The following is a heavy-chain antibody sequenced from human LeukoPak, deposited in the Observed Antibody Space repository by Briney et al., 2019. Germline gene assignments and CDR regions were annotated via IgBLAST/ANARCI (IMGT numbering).Heavy chain of an antibody. CDR2: ISYDGSNK. CDR1: GFTFSSYG. J-gene: IGHJ4*02. CDR3: AKDQYGDGLDY. Sequence: AGGSLRLSCAASGFTFSSYGMHWVRQAPGKGLEWVAVISYDGSNKYYADSVKGRFTISRDNSKNTLYLQMNSLRAEDTAVYYCAKDQYGDGLDYWGQGTLVTVSS. D-gene: IGHD4-17*01. V-gene: IGHV3-30*18.